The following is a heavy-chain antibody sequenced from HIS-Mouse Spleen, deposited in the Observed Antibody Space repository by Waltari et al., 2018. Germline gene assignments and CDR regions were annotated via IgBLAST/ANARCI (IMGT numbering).Heavy chain of an antibody. CDR1: GGSISSSSYY. J-gene: IGHJ2*01. CDR3: AREIPYSSSWYDWYFDL. D-gene: IGHD6-13*01. V-gene: IGHV4-39*07. Sequence: QLQLQESGPGLVKPSETLSLTCTVSGGSISSSSYYWGWIRQPPGKGLEWIGSIYYSGRTYYNPYPRSRVTISVDTSKNQFSLKLSSVTAADTAVYYCAREIPYSSSWYDWYFDLWGRGTLVTVSS. CDR2: IYYSGRT.